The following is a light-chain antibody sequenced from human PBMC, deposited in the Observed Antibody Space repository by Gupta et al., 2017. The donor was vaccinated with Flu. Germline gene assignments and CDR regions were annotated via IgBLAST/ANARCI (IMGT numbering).Light chain of an antibody. CDR1: LSVGSY. J-gene: IGKJ4*01. CDR2: DAS. V-gene: IGKV3-11*01. CDR3: QQRSNWPT. Sequence: EIVLTQSPATLSLSPGEGATLSCRASLSVGSYLAWYQQRPGQAPRLLIYDASNRATGIPARFSGSGSGTDFTLTISSLEPEDSAVYYCQQRSNWPTVGGGTKVEIK.